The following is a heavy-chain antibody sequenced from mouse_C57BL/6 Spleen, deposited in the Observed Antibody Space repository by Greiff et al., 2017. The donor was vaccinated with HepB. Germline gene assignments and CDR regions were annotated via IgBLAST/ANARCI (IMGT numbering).Heavy chain of an antibody. CDR3: ARPAYDFYFDY. CDR2: ISSGSSTI. J-gene: IGHJ2*01. V-gene: IGHV5-17*01. D-gene: IGHD2-4*01. Sequence: VQLQQSGGGLVKPGGSLKLSCAASGFTFSDYGMHWVRQAPEKGLEWVAYISSGSSTIYYADTVKGRFTISRDNAKNTLFLQMTSLRSEDTAMYYCARPAYDFYFDYWGQGTTLTVSS. CDR1: GFTFSDYG.